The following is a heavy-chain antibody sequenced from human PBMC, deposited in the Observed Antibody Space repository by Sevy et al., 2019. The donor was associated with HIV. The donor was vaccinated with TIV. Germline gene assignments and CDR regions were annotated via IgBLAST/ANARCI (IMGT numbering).Heavy chain of an antibody. CDR1: GFTLTSYT. D-gene: IGHD5-12*01. CDR3: AKTLQKRRLHPHYFDY. Sequence: GESLKISCAASGFTLTSYTMNWVRQAPGKGLEWVASISATGGSTYYAYSVKGRFTSSRDVSKGTLYLQMNSLTAEDTAIFYCAKTLQKRRLHPHYFDYWGQGTLVTVSS. CDR2: ISATGGST. V-gene: IGHV3-23*01. J-gene: IGHJ4*02.